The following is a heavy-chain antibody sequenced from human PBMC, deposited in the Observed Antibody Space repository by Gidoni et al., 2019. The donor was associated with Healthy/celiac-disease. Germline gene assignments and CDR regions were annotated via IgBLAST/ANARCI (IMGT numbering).Heavy chain of an antibody. Sequence: QVQLQQWGAGLLQPSETLSLTCGVNGGSFSDYYWNWIRQPPGKGLEWIGEINHSGSTNYNPSLKSRVTISVDTSKNQFSLKLSSVTAADTAVYYCASRLQRPRRDGYKRYYYGMDVWGQGTTVTVSS. CDR2: INHSGST. D-gene: IGHD5-12*01. V-gene: IGHV4-34*01. CDR1: GGSFSDYY. CDR3: ASRLQRPRRDGYKRYYYGMDV. J-gene: IGHJ6*02.